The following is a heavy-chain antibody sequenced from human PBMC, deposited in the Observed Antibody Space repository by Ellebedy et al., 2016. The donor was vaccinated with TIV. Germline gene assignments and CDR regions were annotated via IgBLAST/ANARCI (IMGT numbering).Heavy chain of an antibody. V-gene: IGHV4-34*01. Sequence: SETLSLXCAVYGGSFSGYYWSWIRQPPGKGLEWIGEINHSGSTNYNPSLKSRVTISVDTSKNQFSLKLSSVTAADTAVYYCARKPAQSGWFNPWGQGTLVTVSS. J-gene: IGHJ5*02. CDR3: ARKPAQSGWFNP. CDR1: GGSFSGYY. D-gene: IGHD2-2*01. CDR2: INHSGST.